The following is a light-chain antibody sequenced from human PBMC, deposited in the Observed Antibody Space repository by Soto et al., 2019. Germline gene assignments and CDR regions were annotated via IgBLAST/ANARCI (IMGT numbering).Light chain of an antibody. CDR1: QSVSNSY. Sequence: EIVLTQSPGTLSLSPGERATLSCRASQSVSNSYLAWYQQKPGQAPRLLIYGASSRATGIPDRFSGSGSETEFALTIRRLESKDFEVYYCQKYDRSPGTFGQGTNLQIK. J-gene: IGKJ2*01. V-gene: IGKV3-20*01. CDR2: GAS. CDR3: QKYDRSPGT.